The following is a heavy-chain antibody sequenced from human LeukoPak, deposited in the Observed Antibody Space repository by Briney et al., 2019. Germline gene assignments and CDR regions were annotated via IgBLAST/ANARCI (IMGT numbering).Heavy chain of an antibody. J-gene: IGHJ3*02. Sequence: SETLSLTCTVSGGSISSSSYYWGWIREPPGKGLEWIGSIYYSGSTYSNPSLKSRVTISLDTSKNQFSLKLSSVTAADTAVYYCARRIPPDIVVVRAATVGAFDIWGQGTMVTVSS. CDR2: IYYSGST. CDR3: ARRIPPDIVVVRAATVGAFDI. D-gene: IGHD2-2*01. CDR1: GGSISSSSYY. V-gene: IGHV4-39*01.